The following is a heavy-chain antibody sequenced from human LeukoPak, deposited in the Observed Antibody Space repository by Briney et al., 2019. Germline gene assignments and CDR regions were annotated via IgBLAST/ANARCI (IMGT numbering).Heavy chain of an antibody. D-gene: IGHD2-21*01. CDR3: ARDDCGDTCYPGGY. CDR2: IKAGNGDT. CDR1: GYIFTKYV. J-gene: IGHJ4*02. Sequence: ASVKVSCKASGYIFTKYVVHWVRLAPGQRPEWMGWIKAGNGDTKYSQNFQDRLTITRDTSASTVYMELSSLTSEDTALYYCARDDCGDTCYPGGYWGQGTLVTVSS. V-gene: IGHV1-3*01.